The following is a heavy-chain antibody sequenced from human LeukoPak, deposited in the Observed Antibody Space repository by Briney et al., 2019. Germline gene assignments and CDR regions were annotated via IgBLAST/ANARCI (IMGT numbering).Heavy chain of an antibody. CDR3: AREAVHYGSGSLDY. V-gene: IGHV4-4*07. Sequence: SETLSLTCTVSGGSISSYYWSWIRQPAGKGLEWIGRIHSSGSANYSPSLKSRVAMSLDTSKNQFSLELSSVTAADTAVYYCAREAVHYGSGSLDYWGQGTLVTVSS. J-gene: IGHJ4*02. CDR2: IHSSGSA. CDR1: GGSISSYY. D-gene: IGHD3-10*01.